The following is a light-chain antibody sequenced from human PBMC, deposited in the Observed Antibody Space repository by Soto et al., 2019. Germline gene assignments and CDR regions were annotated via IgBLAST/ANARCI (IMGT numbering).Light chain of an antibody. CDR3: QQYNKWPPT. J-gene: IGKJ1*01. V-gene: IGKV3-15*01. CDR1: QSVSSN. Sequence: EIVMTQSPTILSVSPGERATLSCRASQSVSSNLAWYQQKPGQPPRLLIYAASTRAPGIPARFSGSGAGTEFTLTISSLQSEDFAVYHCQQYNKWPPTFGQGTKVDIK. CDR2: AAS.